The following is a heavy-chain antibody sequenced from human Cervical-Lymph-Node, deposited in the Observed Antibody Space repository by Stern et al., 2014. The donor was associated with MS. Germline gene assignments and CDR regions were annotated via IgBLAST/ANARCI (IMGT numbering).Heavy chain of an antibody. CDR2: ISPVDSDT. Sequence: EVQLVQSGAEVKKPGESLKISCTGSGYSFTAHWIPWVRQMPGKGLEWMGIISPVDSDTRDSPSFHGQVTISADKSISTAYLQWSSLKASDTAMYYCARDYGDYAFDYWGQGTLVTVSS. V-gene: IGHV5-51*01. CDR1: GYSFTAHW. D-gene: IGHD4-17*01. J-gene: IGHJ4*02. CDR3: ARDYGDYAFDY.